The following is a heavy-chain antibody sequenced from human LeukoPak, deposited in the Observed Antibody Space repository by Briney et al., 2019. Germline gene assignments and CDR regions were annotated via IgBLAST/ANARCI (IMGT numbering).Heavy chain of an antibody. J-gene: IGHJ4*02. CDR3: ARDLSPVVRASPMGY. D-gene: IGHD3-10*01. CDR1: GFTFTSYG. V-gene: IGHV3-30*03. CDR2: ITYDGYYK. Sequence: GTSLGLSCAASGFTFTSYGMHWVRQAPDKGLEWVALITYDGYYKYYSDSVKGRFTISSDTSKNTMYLQMNSLRAEDTAVYYCARDLSPVVRASPMGYWGQGTLVTVSS.